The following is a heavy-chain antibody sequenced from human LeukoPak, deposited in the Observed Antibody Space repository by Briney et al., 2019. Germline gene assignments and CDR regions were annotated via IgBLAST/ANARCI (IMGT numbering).Heavy chain of an antibody. V-gene: IGHV3-11*01. D-gene: IGHD2-2*01. CDR2: ISSSGSTI. Sequence: RGSLRLSCAASGFTFSSYAMSWIRQAPGKGLEWVSYISSSGSTIYYADSVKGRFTISRDNAKNSLYLQMNSLRAEDTAVYYCARVMGIVVVPAAVDAFDIWGQGTMVTVSS. CDR3: ARVMGIVVVPAAVDAFDI. CDR1: GFTFSSYA. J-gene: IGHJ3*02.